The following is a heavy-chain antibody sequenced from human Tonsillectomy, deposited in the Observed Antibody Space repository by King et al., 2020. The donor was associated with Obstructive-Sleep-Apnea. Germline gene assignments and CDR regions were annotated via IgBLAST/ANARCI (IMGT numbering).Heavy chain of an antibody. CDR2: IKQDGSEK. CDR3: ARDRGKLGMDDAFDI. Sequence: VQLVESGGGLVQPGGSLRLSCAASGFTFSSYWMSWVRQAPGKGLEWVANIKQDGSEKYYVDSVKGRFTISRDNAKNSLYLQMNSLRAEDTAVYYCARDRGKLGMDDAFDIWGHGTMVTVSS. V-gene: IGHV3-7*03. D-gene: IGHD7-27*01. J-gene: IGHJ3*02. CDR1: GFTFSSYW.